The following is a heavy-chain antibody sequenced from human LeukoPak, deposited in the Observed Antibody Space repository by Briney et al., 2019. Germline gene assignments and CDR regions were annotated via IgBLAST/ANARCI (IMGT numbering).Heavy chain of an antibody. CDR3: ARAYSSSSPVIDY. Sequence: SETLSLTCTVSGGSISSSSYYWGWIRQPPGKGLEWIGSIYYGGSTYYNPSLKSRVTISVDTSKNQFSLKLSSVTAADTAVYYCARAYSSSSPVIDYWGQGTLVTVSS. J-gene: IGHJ4*02. D-gene: IGHD6-6*01. CDR1: GGSISSSSYY. V-gene: IGHV4-39*07. CDR2: IYYGGST.